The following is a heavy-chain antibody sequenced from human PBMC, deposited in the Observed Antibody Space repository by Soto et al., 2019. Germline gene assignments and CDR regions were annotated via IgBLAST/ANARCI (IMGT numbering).Heavy chain of an antibody. CDR3: ARTVGYYYGMDV. CDR1: GYTFTSYA. Sequence: QVQLVQSGAEVKKPGASVKVACKASGYTFTSYAMHWVRQAPGQRLEWMGWINAGNGNTKYSQKFQGRVTITRDTSASTAYMELSSLRSEDTAVYYCARTVGYYYGMDVWGQGTTVTVSS. V-gene: IGHV1-3*01. J-gene: IGHJ6*02. CDR2: INAGNGNT. D-gene: IGHD4-17*01.